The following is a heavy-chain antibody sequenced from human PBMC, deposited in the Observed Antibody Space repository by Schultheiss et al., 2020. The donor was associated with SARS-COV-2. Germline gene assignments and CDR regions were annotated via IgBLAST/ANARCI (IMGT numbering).Heavy chain of an antibody. J-gene: IGHJ4*02. CDR1: GFSLSTSGVG. CDR2: IYWDDDK. Sequence: SGPTLVKPTQTLTLTCTFSGFSLSTSGVGVGWIRQPPGKALEWLALIYWDDDKRYSPSLKSKLTITKDTSKNQVVLTMTNVDPVDTATYYCAHVLRWGDQAGSFDYWGQGTLVTAPQ. V-gene: IGHV2-5*02. CDR3: AHVLRWGDQAGSFDY. D-gene: IGHD2-21*02.